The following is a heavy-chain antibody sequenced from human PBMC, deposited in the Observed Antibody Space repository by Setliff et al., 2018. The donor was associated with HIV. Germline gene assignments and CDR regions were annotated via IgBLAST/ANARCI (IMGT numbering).Heavy chain of an antibody. V-gene: IGHV1-46*01. CDR3: ASAGAWQRNALDI. J-gene: IGHJ3*02. D-gene: IGHD5-12*01. CDR1: GYSFTNHY. CDR2: INPTGGST. Sequence: ASVQVSCKPSGYSFTNHYMHWVRQAPGQGLEWMGVINPTGGSTRNTQKFQGRVAMTRDTSTSTVYMELSSLRSEDTAVYYCASAGAWQRNALDIWGQGTMVTVS.